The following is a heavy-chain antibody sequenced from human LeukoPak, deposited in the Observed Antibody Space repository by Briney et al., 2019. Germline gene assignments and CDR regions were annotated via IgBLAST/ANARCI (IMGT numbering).Heavy chain of an antibody. CDR1: GYTFTGYY. CDR2: INPNSGGT. Sequence: ASVKVSCKASGYTFTGYYMHWVRQAPGQGLEWMGWINPNSGGTNYAQKFQGRVTMTRDTSISTAYMELSRLRSDDTAVYYRARVSMVRGVIYYYYMDVWGKGTTVTVSS. J-gene: IGHJ6*03. D-gene: IGHD3-10*01. V-gene: IGHV1-2*02. CDR3: ARVSMVRGVIYYYYMDV.